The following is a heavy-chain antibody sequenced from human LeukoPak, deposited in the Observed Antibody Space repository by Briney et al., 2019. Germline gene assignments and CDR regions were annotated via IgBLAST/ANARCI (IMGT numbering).Heavy chain of an antibody. CDR1: RFTFSNHY. V-gene: IGHV3-7*01. CDR3: ARDHVGGKYYYMDV. D-gene: IGHD3-16*01. CDR2: IKPDGSET. Sequence: GGSLRLSCVASRFTFSNHYMSWVRQAPGKGLEWVATIKPDGSETFYVDSVKGRFTVSRDNAKNSLYLQMNSLRVEDTAVYYCARDHVGGKYYYMDVWGKGTTVTVSS. J-gene: IGHJ6*03.